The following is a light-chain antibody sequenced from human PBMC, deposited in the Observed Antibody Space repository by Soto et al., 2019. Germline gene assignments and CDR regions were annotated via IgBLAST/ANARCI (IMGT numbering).Light chain of an antibody. Sequence: SYELTQPPSVSVSPGQTASITCSGDKLGDKYACWYQQKPGQSPVLVIYQDSKRPSGIPERFSGSNSGNTATLTISGTQAMDEADYYCQAWVSSKAVVFGGGTKLTVL. J-gene: IGLJ2*01. CDR1: KLGDKY. CDR3: QAWVSSKAVV. V-gene: IGLV3-1*01. CDR2: QDS.